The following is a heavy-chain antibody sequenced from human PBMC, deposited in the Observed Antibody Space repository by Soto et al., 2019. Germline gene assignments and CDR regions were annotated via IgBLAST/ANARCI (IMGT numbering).Heavy chain of an antibody. J-gene: IGHJ5*02. Sequence: SETLSLTCTVSGGSLTSYYWSWIRQPPGKGLEWIGFIFYNGITNYNPSLRSRVTISLDTSKSQFSLRLTSVTAADTAVYYCERNGTANSRCFDTWGQGTQVTVSS. CDR3: ERNGTANSRCFDT. D-gene: IGHD1-1*01. V-gene: IGHV4-59*01. CDR2: IFYNGIT. CDR1: GGSLTSYY.